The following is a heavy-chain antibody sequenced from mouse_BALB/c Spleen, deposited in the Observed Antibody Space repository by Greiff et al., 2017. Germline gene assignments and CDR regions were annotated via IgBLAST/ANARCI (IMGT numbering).Heavy chain of an antibody. D-gene: IGHD1-1*01. J-gene: IGHJ4*01. CDR3: VRHRDYYGSSYNAMDY. Sequence: EPGGGLVQPKGSLKLSCAASGFTFNTYAMNWVRQAPGKGLEWVARIRSKSNNYATYYADSVKDRFTISRDDSQSMLYLQMNNLKTEDTAMYYCVRHRDYYGSSYNAMDYWGQGTSVTVSS. CDR2: IRSKSNNYAT. CDR1: GFTFNTYA. V-gene: IGHV10-1*02.